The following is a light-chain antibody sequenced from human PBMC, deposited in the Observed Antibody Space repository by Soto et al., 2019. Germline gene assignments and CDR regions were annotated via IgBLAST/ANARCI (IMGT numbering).Light chain of an antibody. J-gene: IGLJ1*01. V-gene: IGLV1-40*01. CDR2: DNS. CDR1: SSNIGAGYD. Sequence: QSVLTQPPSVSGAPGQRVTISCTGSSSNIGAGYDVHWYQQLPGTAPKLLIYDNSSRPSGVPDRFSGSKSGTSASLAITGLQADDEADYYRQSYDSSLSGYVFGTGTKVTVL. CDR3: QSYDSSLSGYV.